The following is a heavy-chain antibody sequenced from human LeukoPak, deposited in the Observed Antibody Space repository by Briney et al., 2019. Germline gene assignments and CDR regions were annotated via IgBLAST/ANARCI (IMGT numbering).Heavy chain of an antibody. Sequence: SETLSLTCTVSGGSISSSRYYWGWIRQPPGKGLEWIGSIYYSGSTYYNPSLRSRVTISVDTSKNQFSLKLSSVTAADTAVYYCARHTYYYDSSSPHFDYWGQGILVIVSS. CDR3: ARHTYYYDSSSPHFDY. CDR2: IYYSGST. V-gene: IGHV4-39*01. D-gene: IGHD3-22*01. CDR1: GGSISSSRYY. J-gene: IGHJ4*02.